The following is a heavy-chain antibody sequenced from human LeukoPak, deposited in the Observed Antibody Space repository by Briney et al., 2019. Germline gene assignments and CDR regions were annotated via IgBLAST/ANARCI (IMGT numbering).Heavy chain of an antibody. Sequence: GGSLTLSCAASGFTVSSNYMSWVRQAPGKGLEWVSVIYSGGSTYYADSVKGRFTISRHNSKNTLYLQMNSLRAEDTAVYYCAREILYGMDVWGQGTTVTVSS. V-gene: IGHV3-53*04. J-gene: IGHJ6*02. CDR2: IYSGGST. CDR1: GFTVSSNY. CDR3: AREILYGMDV.